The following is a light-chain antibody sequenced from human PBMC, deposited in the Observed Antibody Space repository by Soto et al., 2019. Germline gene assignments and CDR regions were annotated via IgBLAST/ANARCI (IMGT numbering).Light chain of an antibody. CDR1: QSVSTY. CDR2: DAS. J-gene: IGKJ4*01. V-gene: IGKV3-11*01. CDR3: QHRSPWPPGAT. Sequence: EVVLTQSPATLSLSPGERATLSCRASQSVSTYLAWYQHKPGQAPRLLIYDASIRATGTPARFSGGGSGTDFTLTISSLAPEDLAVYYCQHRSPWPPGATFGGGIKVEIK.